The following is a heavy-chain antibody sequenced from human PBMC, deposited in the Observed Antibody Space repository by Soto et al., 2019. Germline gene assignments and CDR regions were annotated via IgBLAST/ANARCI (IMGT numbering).Heavy chain of an antibody. J-gene: IGHJ4*02. Sequence: QSGPTLVNPTQTLTLTCTFSGFSRTTGGLGVGWIRQPPGKALEWLALIYWNDDKRYRPSLKNRLTITKDTSKNQVVLTLTNMDPVDTATYYCAHTHGFWSGYYPGFDYWGQGTLVTVSS. CDR2: IYWNDDK. CDR1: GFSRTTGGLG. D-gene: IGHD3-3*01. V-gene: IGHV2-5*01. CDR3: AHTHGFWSGYYPGFDY.